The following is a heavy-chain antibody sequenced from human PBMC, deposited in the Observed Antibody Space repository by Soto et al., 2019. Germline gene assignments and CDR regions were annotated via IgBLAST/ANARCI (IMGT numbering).Heavy chain of an antibody. D-gene: IGHD6-13*01. Sequence: SETLSLTCTVSGGSISSYYWSWIRQPPGKGLEWIGYIYYSGSTNYNPSLKSRVTISVDTSKNQFSLKLSSVTAAGTAVYYCAREIHSSSWPYIDYYYGMDVWGQGTTVTVSS. V-gene: IGHV4-59*01. CDR1: GGSISSYY. CDR2: IYYSGST. CDR3: AREIHSSSWPYIDYYYGMDV. J-gene: IGHJ6*02.